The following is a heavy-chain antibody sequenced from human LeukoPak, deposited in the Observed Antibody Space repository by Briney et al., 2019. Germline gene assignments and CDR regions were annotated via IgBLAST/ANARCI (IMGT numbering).Heavy chain of an antibody. CDR1: GYTFTSYD. J-gene: IGHJ6*03. CDR2: MNPNSGNT. CDR3: ARVGGSYYKLSYYMDV. Sequence: ASVKVSCKASGYTFTSYDINWVRQATGQGLEWMGWMNPNSGNTGYAQKFQGRVTMTRNTSISTAYIELSSLRSEDTAVYYCARVGGSYYKLSYYMDVWGKGTTVTVSS. V-gene: IGHV1-8*01. D-gene: IGHD1-26*01.